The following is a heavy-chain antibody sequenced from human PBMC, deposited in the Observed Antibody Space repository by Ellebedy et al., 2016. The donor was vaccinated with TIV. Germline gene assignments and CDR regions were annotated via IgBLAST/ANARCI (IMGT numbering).Heavy chain of an antibody. CDR1: GYSFASYW. D-gene: IGHD1-26*01. J-gene: IGHJ4*02. Sequence: GESLKISCKASGYSFASYWFAWVRQMPGKGLEWMGIIYPGDSDTRYSPSFQGQVTISVDKSINTAYLQWSSLKASDTAMYYCARQQWELLPFDYWGQGTLVTVSS. CDR3: ARQQWELLPFDY. V-gene: IGHV5-51*01. CDR2: IYPGDSDT.